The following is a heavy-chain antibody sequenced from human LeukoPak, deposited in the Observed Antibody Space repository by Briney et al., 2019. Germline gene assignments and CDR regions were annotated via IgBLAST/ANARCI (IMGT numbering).Heavy chain of an antibody. D-gene: IGHD3-22*01. CDR1: GGSISSYY. CDR2: IYYSGST. V-gene: IGHV4-59*01. CDR3: ARDRSYYDSSGYYSDAFDI. J-gene: IGHJ3*02. Sequence: SETLSLTCTVSGGSISSYYWSWIRQPPGKGLEWIGYIYYSGSTNYNPSLKSRVTISVDTSKNQFSLRLSSVTAADTAVYYCARDRSYYDSSGYYSDAFDIWGQGTMVTVSS.